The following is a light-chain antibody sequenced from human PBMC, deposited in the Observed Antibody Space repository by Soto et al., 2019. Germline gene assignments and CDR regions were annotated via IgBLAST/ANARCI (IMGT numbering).Light chain of an antibody. V-gene: IGLV1-51*01. CDR3: GTWDSTLSAGV. J-gene: IGLJ3*02. CDR1: SSNIGSNY. CDR2: DNN. Sequence: QSVLMQPPSVSAAPGQKVTISCSGSSSNIGSNYVSWYQQFPGAAPKLLIFDNNQRPSGIPDRFSGSKSGTSVTLDITGLQTGDEADYYCGTWDSTLSAGVFGGGTKLTVL.